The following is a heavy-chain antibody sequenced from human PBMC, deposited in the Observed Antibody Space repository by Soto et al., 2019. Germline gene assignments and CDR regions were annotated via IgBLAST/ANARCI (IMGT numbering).Heavy chain of an antibody. CDR2: IYYSGST. J-gene: IGHJ5*02. Sequence: SETQSLTSPFSGFSISSYYWSWIRQPPGKGLEWIGYIYYSGSTNYNPSLKSRVTISVDTSKNQFSLKLSSVTAADTAVYYCARVLRNGVVVPAAIKWRSVWFDPWGQGTLVTVSS. CDR3: ARVLRNGVVVPAAIKWRSVWFDP. D-gene: IGHD2-2*02. V-gene: IGHV4-59*01. CDR1: GFSISSYY.